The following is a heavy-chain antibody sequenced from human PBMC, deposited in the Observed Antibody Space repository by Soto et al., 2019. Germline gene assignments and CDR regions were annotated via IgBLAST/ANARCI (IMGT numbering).Heavy chain of an antibody. CDR3: ARDLVFGVVIIGGMDG. J-gene: IGHJ6*02. V-gene: IGHV1-69*01. CDR2: IIPIFGTA. Sequence: QVQLVQSGAEVKKPGSSVKVSCKASGGTFSSYAISWVRQAPGQGLEWMGGIIPIFGTANYAQKFQGRVTITADESTSTAYMELSSLRSEDTAVYYCARDLVFGVVIIGGMDGWGQGTTVTVSS. D-gene: IGHD3-3*01. CDR1: GGTFSSYA.